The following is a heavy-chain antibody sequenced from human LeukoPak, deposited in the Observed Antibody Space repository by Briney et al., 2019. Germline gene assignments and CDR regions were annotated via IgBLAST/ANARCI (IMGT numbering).Heavy chain of an antibody. Sequence: GASVKVSCKASGYIFTSYGISWVRQAPGRGLEWMGWISVYNDNKNYAQKFQGRVTMTTDPSTSTAHMELRSLRSDDTAVYYCARDNDYVWGSYRYPGYWGQGTLVTVPS. J-gene: IGHJ4*02. V-gene: IGHV1-18*01. CDR3: ARDNDYVWGSYRYPGY. D-gene: IGHD3-16*02. CDR1: GYIFTSYG. CDR2: ISVYNDNK.